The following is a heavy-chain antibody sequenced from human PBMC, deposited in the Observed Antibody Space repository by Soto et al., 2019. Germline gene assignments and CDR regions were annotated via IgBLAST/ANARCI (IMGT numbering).Heavy chain of an antibody. D-gene: IGHD4-17*01. Sequence: QVQLVQSGAEVKKPGASVKVSCKASGYTFTSYYMHWVRQAPGQGLEWIGIINPSGGSTSYAQKFQGRVTMTRDTSTSTVYMELSSLRSEDTAVYYCATFTTTIAFDIWGQGTMVTVSS. CDR3: ATFTTTIAFDI. V-gene: IGHV1-46*03. CDR1: GYTFTSYY. CDR2: INPSGGST. J-gene: IGHJ3*02.